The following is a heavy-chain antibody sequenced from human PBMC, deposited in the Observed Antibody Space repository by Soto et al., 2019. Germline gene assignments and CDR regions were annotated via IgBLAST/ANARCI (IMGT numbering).Heavy chain of an antibody. CDR3: ARRTTSKPNHLFDP. CDR1: GGSISSSSYY. V-gene: IGHV4-39*01. Sequence: PSETLSLTCTVSGGSISSSSYYWGWIRQPPGKGLEWIGSIYYSGSTYYNPSLKSRVTISVDTSKNQFSLKLSSVTAADTAVYYCARRTTSKPNHLFDPWGQGTLVTVSS. J-gene: IGHJ5*02. D-gene: IGHD1-1*01. CDR2: IYYSGST.